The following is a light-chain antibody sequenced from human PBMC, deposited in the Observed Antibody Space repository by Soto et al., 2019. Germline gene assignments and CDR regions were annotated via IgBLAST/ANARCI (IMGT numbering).Light chain of an antibody. V-gene: IGLV2-8*01. Sequence: QSVLTQPASVSGSPGQSITISCTGTSSDVGNGYDSVSWYQQHPGKAPKLMIYEVTNRPSGVPDRFSGSKSGNTASLTVSGLQAEDEADYYCSSYAGSSNVFGTGTKLTVL. CDR3: SSYAGSSNV. J-gene: IGLJ1*01. CDR1: SSDVGNGYDS. CDR2: EVT.